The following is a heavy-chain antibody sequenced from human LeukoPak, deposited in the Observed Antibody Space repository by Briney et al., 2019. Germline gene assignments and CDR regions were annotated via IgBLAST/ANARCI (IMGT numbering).Heavy chain of an antibody. D-gene: IGHD3-3*01. Sequence: SETLSLTCTVSGGSIGSGDYYWSWIRQPPGKGLEWIGYIYYSGSTYYNPSLKSRVTISVDTSKNQFSLKLSSVTAADTAVYYCARGAGGTIFGVVIIGSYDAFDIWGQGTMVTVSS. CDR1: GGSIGSGDYY. CDR3: ARGAGGTIFGVVIIGSYDAFDI. J-gene: IGHJ3*02. CDR2: IYYSGST. V-gene: IGHV4-30-4*08.